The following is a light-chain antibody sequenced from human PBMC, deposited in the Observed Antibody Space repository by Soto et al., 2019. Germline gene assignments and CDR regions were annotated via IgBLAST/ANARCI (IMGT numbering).Light chain of an antibody. J-gene: IGKJ5*01. V-gene: IGKV2-28*01. CDR2: LGS. Sequence: DIVMTQSLLSLPVTPGEPASISCRPSQSLLHSDGYNYLDWYLQKPGQSPQVLIYLGSNRASGVPDRLSGSGSGTDFTLKISRVEAEDVGVYYCMQALQTPITFGQGTRLEIK. CDR3: MQALQTPIT. CDR1: QSLLHSDGYNY.